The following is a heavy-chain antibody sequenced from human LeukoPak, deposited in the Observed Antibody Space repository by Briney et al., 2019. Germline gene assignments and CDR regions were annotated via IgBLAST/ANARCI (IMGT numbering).Heavy chain of an antibody. Sequence: GGSLRLSCVASGFTFNSDWMHWVRQAPGKGLVWVSHIKSDGSSTSYADSVKGRFTISRDNAKNTLYLQMNSLRVEDAAVYYCATVGGVSGRAFDMWGQGTVVTVSS. V-gene: IGHV3-74*01. CDR2: IKSDGSST. CDR1: GFTFNSDW. J-gene: IGHJ3*02. D-gene: IGHD2-8*01. CDR3: ATVGGVSGRAFDM.